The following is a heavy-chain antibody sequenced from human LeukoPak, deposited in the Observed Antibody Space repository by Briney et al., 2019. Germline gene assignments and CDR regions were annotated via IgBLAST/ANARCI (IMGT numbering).Heavy chain of an antibody. Sequence: GTSLRLSCATSGFTFSGSGFHWVRQAPDKGLEWVADIWYHGRNAYYADSAKGRFTIFRDNSKNTLYLQMNSLRAEDTAVYYCARDSAVGRLGFWGQGTLVTVSS. D-gene: IGHD1-1*01. J-gene: IGHJ4*02. CDR1: GFTFSGSG. CDR3: ARDSAVGRLGF. CDR2: IWYHGRNA. V-gene: IGHV3-33*01.